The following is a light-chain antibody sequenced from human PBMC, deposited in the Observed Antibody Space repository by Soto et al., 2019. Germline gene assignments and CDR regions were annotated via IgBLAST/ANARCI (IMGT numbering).Light chain of an antibody. CDR1: QSVRSY. CDR3: QQYMSYS. V-gene: IGKV3-11*01. J-gene: IGKJ1*01. CDR2: DAS. Sequence: EIVLTQSPATLSMSPGERATLSCRASQSVRSYLAWYQQKVGQAPRLLIYDASNRATGIPARFSGSGSGTDFTLTISSLQPDDFATYYCQQYMSYSFGQGTKVDIK.